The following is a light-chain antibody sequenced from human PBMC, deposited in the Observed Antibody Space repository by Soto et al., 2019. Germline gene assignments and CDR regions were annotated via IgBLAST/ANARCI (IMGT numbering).Light chain of an antibody. J-gene: IGLJ1*01. CDR1: SSDVGGYNS. Sequence: QSALTQPASVSGSPGQSITISCTGTSSDVGGYNSVSWYQQHPGKAPKVMIYEVSDRPSGVSNRFSGSKSGNTASLPISGLQAEDEADYYCSSYTSSSTLVFGTGTKVTVL. CDR2: EVS. CDR3: SSYTSSSTLV. V-gene: IGLV2-14*01.